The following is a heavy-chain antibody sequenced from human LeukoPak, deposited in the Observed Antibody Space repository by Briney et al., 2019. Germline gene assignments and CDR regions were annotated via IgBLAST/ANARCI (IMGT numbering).Heavy chain of an antibody. CDR3: ATYYYDSSGPAGGLFDY. CDR2: IYYSGST. J-gene: IGHJ4*02. V-gene: IGHV4-59*01. Sequence: NTSETLSLTCTVSGGPISSYYWSWIRQPPGKGLEWIGYIYYSGSTNYNPSLKSRVTISVDTSKNQFSLKLSSVTAADTAVYYCATYYYDSSGPAGGLFDYWGQGTLVTVSS. CDR1: GGPISSYY. D-gene: IGHD3-22*01.